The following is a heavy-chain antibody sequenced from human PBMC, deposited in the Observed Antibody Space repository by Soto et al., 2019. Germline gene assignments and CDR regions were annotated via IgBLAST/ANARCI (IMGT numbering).Heavy chain of an antibody. CDR3: AVSIGARYFDY. CDR1: GGSISSGDYY. V-gene: IGHV4-30-4*01. D-gene: IGHD6-6*01. CDR2: IYDSGST. J-gene: IGHJ4*02. Sequence: QVQLQESGPGLVKPSQTLSLTWTVSGGSISSGDYYWHWIRQPPGKGLEWIGYIYDSGSTYYNPSLKSRVTISVDPSKNQSSLKLSSVTAADTAVYYCAVSIGARYFDYWGQGTLVTVSS.